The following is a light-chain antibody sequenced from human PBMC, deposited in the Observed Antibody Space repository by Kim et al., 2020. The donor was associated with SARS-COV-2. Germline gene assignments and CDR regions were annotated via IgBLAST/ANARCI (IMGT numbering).Light chain of an antibody. CDR3: QAWDSSTKV. V-gene: IGLV3-1*01. CDR1: KLGDKY. J-gene: IGLJ1*01. Sequence: SVSPGQTASITCSGDKLGDKYACWYQQKPGQSPVLVIYRDTKRPSGIPERFSGSNSGNTATLTISGTQAMDEADYYCQAWDSSTKVFGTGTKVTVL. CDR2: RDT.